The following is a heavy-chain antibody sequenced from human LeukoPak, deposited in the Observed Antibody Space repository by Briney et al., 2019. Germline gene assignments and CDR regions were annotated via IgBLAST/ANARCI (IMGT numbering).Heavy chain of an antibody. CDR2: MYYSGST. CDR1: GASISSYC. J-gene: IGHJ4*02. V-gene: IGHV4-59*01. CDR3: ARGDYGDYVN. Sequence: SETLSLTCTVSGASISSYCWSWIRQPPGKGLEWIGFMYYSGSTNYNPSLKSRVTISVDTSKNQFSLKLSSVTAADTAVYYCARGDYGDYVNWGQGTLVTVSS. D-gene: IGHD4-17*01.